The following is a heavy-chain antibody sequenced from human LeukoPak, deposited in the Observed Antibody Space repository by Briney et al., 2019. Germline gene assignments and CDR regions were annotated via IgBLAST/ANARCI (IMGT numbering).Heavy chain of an antibody. D-gene: IGHD6-19*01. CDR2: ISSSSSYI. V-gene: IGHV3-21*01. CDR1: GFTFSSYS. Sequence: GGSLRLSCAASGFTFSSYSMNWVRQAPGKGLEWVSSISSSSSYIYYADSVKGRFTISRDNAKNSLYPQMNSLRAEDTAVYYCARDLGGWYLTDYRGQGTLVTVSS. CDR3: ARDLGGWYLTDY. J-gene: IGHJ4*02.